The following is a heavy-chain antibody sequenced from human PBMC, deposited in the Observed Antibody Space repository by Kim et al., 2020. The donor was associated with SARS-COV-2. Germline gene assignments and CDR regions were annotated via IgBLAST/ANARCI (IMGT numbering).Heavy chain of an antibody. J-gene: IGHJ5*02. CDR2: ISSSSSYI. Sequence: GGSLRLSCAASGFTFSSYSMNWVRQAPGKGLEWVSSISSSSSYIYYADSVKGRFTISRDNAKNSLYLQMNSLRAEDTAVYYCARDGVPLMVVAATRLWFDPWGQGTLVTVSS. D-gene: IGHD2-15*01. CDR1: GFTFSSYS. CDR3: ARDGVPLMVVAATRLWFDP. V-gene: IGHV3-21*01.